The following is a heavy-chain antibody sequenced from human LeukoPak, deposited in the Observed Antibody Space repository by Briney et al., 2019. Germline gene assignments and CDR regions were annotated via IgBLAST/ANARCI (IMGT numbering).Heavy chain of an antibody. D-gene: IGHD3-10*01. CDR2: ISGSGGST. Sequence: GGSLRRSCAASGSTFSSYAMSWVRQAPGKGLEWVSAISGSGGSTYYADSVKGRFTISRDNSKNTLYLQMNSLRAEDTAVYYCAKTYGSGQRDIWGQGTMVTVSS. CDR1: GSTFSSYA. V-gene: IGHV3-23*01. CDR3: AKTYGSGQRDI. J-gene: IGHJ3*02.